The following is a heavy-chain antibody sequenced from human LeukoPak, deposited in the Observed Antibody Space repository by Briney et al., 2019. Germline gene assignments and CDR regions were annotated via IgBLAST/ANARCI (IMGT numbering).Heavy chain of an antibody. CDR3: ARAHHSSSWYSYWYFDL. J-gene: IGHJ2*01. Sequence: GGSLRLSCAASGFTFSSYSMNWVRQAPGKGLEWVSSISSSSSYIYYADSVKGRFTISGDNAKNSLYLQMNSLRAEDTAVYYCARAHHSSSWYSYWYFDLWGRGTLVTVSS. CDR2: ISSSSSYI. V-gene: IGHV3-21*01. CDR1: GFTFSSYS. D-gene: IGHD6-13*01.